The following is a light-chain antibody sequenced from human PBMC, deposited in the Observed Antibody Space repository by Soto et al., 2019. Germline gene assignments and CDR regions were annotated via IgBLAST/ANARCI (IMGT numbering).Light chain of an antibody. Sequence: QSALTQPAAVSGSPGQSITISCTGTISDIGLYNYVSWYQQHPGKAPKLVIYEVSNRPSGVSDRFSGSKSDNTASLTISGLQAGDEANYYCSSFTTTSTLVFGAGTKLTVL. CDR2: EVS. J-gene: IGLJ1*01. CDR1: ISDIGLYNY. CDR3: SSFTTTSTLV. V-gene: IGLV2-14*01.